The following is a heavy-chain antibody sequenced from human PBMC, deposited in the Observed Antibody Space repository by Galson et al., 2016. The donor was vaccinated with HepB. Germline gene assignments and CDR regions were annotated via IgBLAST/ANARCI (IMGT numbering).Heavy chain of an antibody. CDR1: GFSFSSYG. CDR3: ARDWGSYLDY. D-gene: IGHD3-16*01. Sequence: SLRLSFAASGFSFSSYGIHWVRQAPGKGLEWVAVIWYDGSNKFYADSVKGRFTVSRDNSKNTLFLQMNSLRADDTAVYYCARDWGSYLDYWGQGTLVTVSS. CDR2: IWYDGSNK. J-gene: IGHJ4*02. V-gene: IGHV3-33*01.